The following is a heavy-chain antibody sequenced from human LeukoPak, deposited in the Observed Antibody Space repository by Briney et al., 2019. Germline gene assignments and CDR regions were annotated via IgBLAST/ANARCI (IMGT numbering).Heavy chain of an antibody. CDR1: GGSFSGYY. J-gene: IGHJ4*02. Sequence: PSETLSLTCAVYGGSFSGYYWSWIRQPPGKGLEWIGEINHSGSTNYNPSLKSRVTISVDTSKNQFSLKLSSVTAADTAVYYCARGTFLGRGDYGGDYDYWGQGTLVTVSS. CDR3: ARGTFLGRGDYGGDYDY. V-gene: IGHV4-34*01. D-gene: IGHD4-23*01. CDR2: INHSGST.